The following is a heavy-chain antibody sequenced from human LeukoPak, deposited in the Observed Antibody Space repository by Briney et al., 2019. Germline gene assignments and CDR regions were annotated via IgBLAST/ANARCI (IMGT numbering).Heavy chain of an antibody. V-gene: IGHV6-1*01. CDR2: TYYRSKWYN. Sequence: SQTLSLTCAISGDSVSSNSAAWNWIRQSPSRGLEWLGRTYYRSKWYNDYAVSVKSRITINPDTSKNQFSLQLNSVTPEDTAVYSCARDLQWLVPAWFDPWGQGTLVTVSS. J-gene: IGHJ5*02. D-gene: IGHD6-19*01. CDR1: GDSVSSNSAA. CDR3: ARDLQWLVPAWFDP.